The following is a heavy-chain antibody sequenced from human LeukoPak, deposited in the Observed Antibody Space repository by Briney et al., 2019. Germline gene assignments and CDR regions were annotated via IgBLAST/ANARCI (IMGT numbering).Heavy chain of an antibody. J-gene: IGHJ4*02. CDR2: ISYDGSNK. Sequence: GGSLRLSCAASGFTFSSYAMHWVRQAPGKGLEWVAVISYDGSNKYYADSVKGRFTISRDNSKNTLYLQMNSLRAEDTAVYYCAREQQLVHEIDYWGQGTLVTVSS. D-gene: IGHD6-13*01. CDR1: GFTFSSYA. V-gene: IGHV3-30*04. CDR3: AREQQLVHEIDY.